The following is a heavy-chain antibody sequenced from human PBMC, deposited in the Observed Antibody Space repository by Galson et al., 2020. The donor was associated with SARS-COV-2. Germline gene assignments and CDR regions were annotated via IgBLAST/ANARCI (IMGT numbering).Heavy chain of an antibody. V-gene: IGHV3-7*01. CDR2: IKTDGSAR. CDR3: ARNRGYLQVDY. Sequence: GGSLRLSCAASGFTFANYWMDWVRQAPGKGLEWVASIKTDGSARYYVDSVKGRFTISRDNTQNLVHLEMSSLRTEDTAVYFCARNRGYLQVDYWGQGTLVTVAS. D-gene: IGHD4-4*01. J-gene: IGHJ4*02. CDR1: GFTFANYW.